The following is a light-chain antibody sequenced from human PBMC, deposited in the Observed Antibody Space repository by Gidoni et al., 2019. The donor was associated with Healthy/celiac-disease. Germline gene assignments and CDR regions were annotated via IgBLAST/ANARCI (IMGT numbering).Light chain of an antibody. CDR1: QSISSY. CDR2: AAS. CDR3: QQSYSTSSWT. Sequence: DIQMTQSPSSLSASVGDRVTITCRASQSISSYLNWYQQKPGKAPKLLIYAASSLQSGFPSRFSGRGSGTDFPLTISSLQPEDFATYYCQQSYSTSSWTFGQGTKVEIK. V-gene: IGKV1-39*01. J-gene: IGKJ1*01.